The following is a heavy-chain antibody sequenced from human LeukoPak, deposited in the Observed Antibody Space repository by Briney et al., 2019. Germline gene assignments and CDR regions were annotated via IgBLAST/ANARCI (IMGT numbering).Heavy chain of an antibody. CDR3: AREVGDYYDSSGSFDY. V-gene: IGHV3-74*01. Sequence: GGSLRLSCAAYRSRYSRYWMHWVRQAPGKGLVWVSRINSDGRRTSHADSVRGRFTISRDNAKNTVYLQMNSLRTEDTAVYYCAREVGDYYDSSGSFDYWGQGTLVTVPS. D-gene: IGHD3-22*01. CDR2: INSDGRRT. CDR1: RSRYSRYW. J-gene: IGHJ4*02.